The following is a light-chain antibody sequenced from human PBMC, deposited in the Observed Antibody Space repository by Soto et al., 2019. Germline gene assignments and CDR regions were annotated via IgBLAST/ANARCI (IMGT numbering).Light chain of an antibody. CDR3: QQYDYFPLS. J-gene: IGKJ4*01. Sequence: DIQMTQSPSSLSASVGDRVTITCQASQGISDFLNWYQQKPGKAPKLLIYDASNLETGVPSRFSGGGSGTDFTFTISSVQPEDIATYYGQQYDYFPLSFGGGTRVESK. V-gene: IGKV1-33*01. CDR2: DAS. CDR1: QGISDF.